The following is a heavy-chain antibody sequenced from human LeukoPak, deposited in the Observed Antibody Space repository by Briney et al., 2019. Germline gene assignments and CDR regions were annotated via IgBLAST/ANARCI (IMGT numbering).Heavy chain of an antibody. V-gene: IGHV4-31*03. D-gene: IGHD2-21*02. CDR3: VRGPGGDQDY. J-gene: IGHJ4*02. CDR2: IYHSGST. Sequence: SETLSLTCTVSGGSITSGGYYWSWIRQHPGKGLEWIGYIYHSGSTYYNPSLKSRVTISVDTSKNQFSLKLYSVTAADTAVYYCVRGPGGDQDYWGQGTLVTVSS. CDR1: GGSITSGGYY.